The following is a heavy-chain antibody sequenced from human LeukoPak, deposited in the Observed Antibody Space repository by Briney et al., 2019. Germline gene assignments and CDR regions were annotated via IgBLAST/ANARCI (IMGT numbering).Heavy chain of an antibody. CDR2: MNPNSGNT. D-gene: IGHD1-26*01. CDR3: AGEMGATTQYNWFDP. J-gene: IGHJ5*02. Sequence: GASVKVSCKASGYTFTSYDINWVRQATGQGLEWMGWMNPNSGNTGYAQKFQGRVTMTRNTSISTAYMELSSLRSEDTAVYYCAGEMGATTQYNWFDPWGQGTLVTVSS. CDR1: GYTFTSYD. V-gene: IGHV1-8*01.